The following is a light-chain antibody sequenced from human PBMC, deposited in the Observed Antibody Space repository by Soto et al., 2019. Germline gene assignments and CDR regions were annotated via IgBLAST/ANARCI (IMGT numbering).Light chain of an antibody. Sequence: QSALTQPRSVSGSPGQSVTISCTGTSSDVGRYNHVSWYQHHPGKAPKLRIYDVTERPSGVPDRFSGSKSGSTASLTISGLKAEDEGDYYCCSFAASYTLVFGGGTRLTVL. CDR2: DVT. CDR1: SSDVGRYNH. J-gene: IGLJ3*02. V-gene: IGLV2-11*01. CDR3: CSFAASYTLV.